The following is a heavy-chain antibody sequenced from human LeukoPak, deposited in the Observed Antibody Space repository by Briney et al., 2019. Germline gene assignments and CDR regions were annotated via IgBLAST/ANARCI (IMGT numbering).Heavy chain of an antibody. J-gene: IGHJ6*03. CDR1: GGSISSYY. CDR2: IYTSGST. D-gene: IGHD4-11*01. Sequence: KPSGTLSLTCPDTGGSISSYYWSGMRQPAGKGVEGIGSIYTSGSTKYNPSLKTRVTMSVDTSKYQFSLKLSSVTAADTAVYYCAREYSNQKADYYYYYSMDVWGKGTTVTASS. CDR3: AREYSNQKADYYYYYSMDV. V-gene: IGHV4-4*07.